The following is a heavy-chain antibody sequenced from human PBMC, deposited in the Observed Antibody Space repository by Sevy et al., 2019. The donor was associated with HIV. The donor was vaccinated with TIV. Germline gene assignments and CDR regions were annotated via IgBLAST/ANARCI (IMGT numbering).Heavy chain of an antibody. CDR1: GFIFSSYS. J-gene: IGHJ6*02. V-gene: IGHV3-48*01. Sequence: GGSLRLSCAASGFIFSSYSMNWVRQAPGKRLEWISYISDSSSPRYYADSVKGRFTISRDNAKNSLYLQMNSLTAEDTAVYYCARGLGALPGYYYAMDVWGQGTTVTVSS. D-gene: IGHD6-6*01. CDR3: ARGLGALPGYYYAMDV. CDR2: ISDSSSPR.